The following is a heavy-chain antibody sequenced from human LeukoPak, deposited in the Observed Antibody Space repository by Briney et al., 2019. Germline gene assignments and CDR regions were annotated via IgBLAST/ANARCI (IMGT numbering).Heavy chain of an antibody. J-gene: IGHJ6*02. CDR3: ARGLRFLVV. CDR1: GGSFSGYY. Sequence: PSETLSLTCAVYGGSFSGYYWSWIRQPPGKGLEWIGEINHSGSTNYNPSLKSRVTISVDTSKNQFPLKLSFVTAADTAVHYCARGLRFLVVWGQGTTVTVSS. CDR2: INHSGST. D-gene: IGHD3-3*01. V-gene: IGHV4-34*01.